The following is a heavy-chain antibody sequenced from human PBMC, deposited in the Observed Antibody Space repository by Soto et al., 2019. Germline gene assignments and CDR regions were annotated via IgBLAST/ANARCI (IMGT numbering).Heavy chain of an antibody. V-gene: IGHV1-18*01. CDR3: ARDETSVATIRDSLLFDY. J-gene: IGHJ4*02. D-gene: IGHD5-12*01. CDR1: GYTFTSYG. Sequence: ASVKVSCKASGYTFTSYGITWVRQAPGQVLEWMGWISAYNGNTNSAQKLRGRVTMTTDTSTSTAYMELRNLRSDDTAVYYCARDETSVATIRDSLLFDYWGQGTLVTVSS. CDR2: ISAYNGNT.